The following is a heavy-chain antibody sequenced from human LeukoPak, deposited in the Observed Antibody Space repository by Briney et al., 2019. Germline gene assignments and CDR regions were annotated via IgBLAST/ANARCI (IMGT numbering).Heavy chain of an antibody. CDR3: ATSGYSYGSPFDY. V-gene: IGHV1-46*01. D-gene: IGHD5-18*01. CDR2: INPSGGST. CDR1: GYTFTSYY. J-gene: IGHJ4*02. Sequence: GASVKVSCKASGYTFTSYYMHWVRQAPGQGLEWMGIINPSGGSTSYAQKFQGRVTMTRDMSTSTVYMELSSLRSEDTAVYYCATSGYSYGSPFDYWGQGTLVTVSS.